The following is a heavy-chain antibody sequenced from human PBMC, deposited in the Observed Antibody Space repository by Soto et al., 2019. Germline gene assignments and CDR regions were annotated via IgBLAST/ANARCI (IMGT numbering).Heavy chain of an antibody. D-gene: IGHD5-12*01. CDR1: GGTFSSYA. CDR3: ASSVDIVATANAFDI. CDR2: IIPIFGTA. V-gene: IGHV1-69*01. Sequence: QVQLVQSGAEGKKPGSSVKVSCKASGGTFSSYAISWVRQAPGQGLEWMGGIIPIFGTANYAQKFQGRVTITWDESTSTAYMELSSLRSEDTAVYYCASSVDIVATANAFDIWGQGTMVTVSS. J-gene: IGHJ3*02.